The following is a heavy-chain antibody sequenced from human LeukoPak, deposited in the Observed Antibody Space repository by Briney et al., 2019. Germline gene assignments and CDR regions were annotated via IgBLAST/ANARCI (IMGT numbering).Heavy chain of an antibody. Sequence: SETLSLTCAVYGGSFSGYYWSWIRQPPGKGLEWIGEINHSGSTNYNPSLKSRVTISVDTSKNQFSLKLSSVTAADTVVYYCARGGGSGSYHYFDYWGQGTLVTVSS. V-gene: IGHV4-34*01. CDR1: GGSFSGYY. CDR3: ARGGGSGSYHYFDY. J-gene: IGHJ4*02. CDR2: INHSGST. D-gene: IGHD3-10*01.